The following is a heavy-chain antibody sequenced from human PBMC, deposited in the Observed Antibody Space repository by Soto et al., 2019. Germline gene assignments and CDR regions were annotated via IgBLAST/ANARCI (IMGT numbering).Heavy chain of an antibody. Sequence: SETLSLTCTVSGGSISNYYWTWIRQPPGKGLEWIGYIYYSGSTNYNPSLKSQVTISVDTSKNQFSLKLSSVTAADTAVYYCARGSYYYGSGSYYLDYWGQGALVTVSS. D-gene: IGHD3-10*01. CDR3: ARGSYYYGSGSYYLDY. CDR1: GGSISNYY. CDR2: IYYSGST. J-gene: IGHJ4*02. V-gene: IGHV4-59*01.